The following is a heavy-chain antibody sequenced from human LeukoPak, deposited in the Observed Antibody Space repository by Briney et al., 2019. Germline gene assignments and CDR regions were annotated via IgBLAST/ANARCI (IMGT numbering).Heavy chain of an antibody. V-gene: IGHV3-21*01. CDR2: ISSSGTYL. CDR3: VRDPSEASHPYYFDY. D-gene: IGHD2-2*01. CDR1: EFSVGSNY. J-gene: IGHJ4*02. Sequence: GGSLRLSCAASEFSVGSNYMTWVRQAPGKGLEWVSSISSSGTYLYYADSVKGRFTISRDNAKNSLSLQMNSLRVEDTAVYYCVRDPSEASHPYYFDYWGQGTLVTVSS.